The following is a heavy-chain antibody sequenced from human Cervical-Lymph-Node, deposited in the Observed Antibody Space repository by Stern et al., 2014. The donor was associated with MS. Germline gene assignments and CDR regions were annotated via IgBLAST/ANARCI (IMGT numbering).Heavy chain of an antibody. V-gene: IGHV3-30*18. Sequence: VQLVESGGGVVQPGGSLRLSCVASGFTFTTSGMHWVRQAPGKGLDWVAVISYDGSNQYYGDSVKSRFNISRDNSKNTVYLQMNSLRPEDTAVYYCANAAALSCRSPSCYKAFEYWGQGILVTFSS. D-gene: IGHD2-2*02. CDR2: ISYDGSNQ. CDR1: GFTFTTSG. J-gene: IGHJ4*02. CDR3: ANAAALSCRSPSCYKAFEY.